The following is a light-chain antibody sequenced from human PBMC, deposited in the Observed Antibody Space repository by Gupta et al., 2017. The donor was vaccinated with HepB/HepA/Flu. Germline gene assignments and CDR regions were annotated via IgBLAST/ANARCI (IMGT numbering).Light chain of an antibody. CDR2: ENN. CDR1: SSNIGNNY. V-gene: IGLV1-51*02. Sequence: QSVLTQPPSVSAAPGQKVTISCSGSSSNIGNNYVSWYQQLPGTAPKLLIYENNKRPSGIPDRFSGSKSGTSATLAITGLQTGDEAEYYCGTWDSRLRAGVFGGGTKLTVL. J-gene: IGLJ2*01. CDR3: GTWDSRLRAGV.